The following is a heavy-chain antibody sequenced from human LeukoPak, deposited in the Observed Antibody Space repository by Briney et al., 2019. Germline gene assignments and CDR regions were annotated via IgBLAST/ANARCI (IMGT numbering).Heavy chain of an antibody. CDR2: FDPEDGET. J-gene: IGHJ4*02. V-gene: IGHV1-24*01. CDR1: GYTLTELS. D-gene: IGHD6-6*01. Sequence: ASVEVSCKVSGYTLTELSMHWVRQAPGKGLEWMGGFDPEDGETIYAQKFQGRVTMTEDTSTDTDYMELSSLRSEDTAVYYCATQTLVGFDYWGQGTLVTVSS. CDR3: ATQTLVGFDY.